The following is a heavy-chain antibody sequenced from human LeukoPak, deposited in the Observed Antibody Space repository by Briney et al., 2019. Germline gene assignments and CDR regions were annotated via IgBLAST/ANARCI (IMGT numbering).Heavy chain of an antibody. Sequence: PGGSLRLSCATSGFILSRNYMSWIRQAPGKGLEWVSYISSISSTMYYADSVKGRFTISRDNAKNSLYLQMNSLRAEDTAIYYCARCGDGLPCDFDYWGQGTLVTVSS. D-gene: IGHD3-10*01. J-gene: IGHJ4*02. CDR1: GFILSRNY. CDR3: ARCGDGLPCDFDY. V-gene: IGHV3-11*04. CDR2: ISSISSTM.